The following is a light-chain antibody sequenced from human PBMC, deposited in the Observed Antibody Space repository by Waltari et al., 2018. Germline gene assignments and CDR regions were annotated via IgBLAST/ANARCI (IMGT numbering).Light chain of an antibody. Sequence: QSALTQPASVSGSLGQSITISCTGTSSDVGGYNSVPWYQPPPGKAPKVMIYGFNKRPSRVSNPFSGSKSGNTASLTLSGLQAEDEANYYCSSSTSIITVVFGGGTKVTVL. CDR2: GFN. J-gene: IGLJ2*01. CDR3: SSSTSIITVV. CDR1: SSDVGGYNS. V-gene: IGLV2-14*01.